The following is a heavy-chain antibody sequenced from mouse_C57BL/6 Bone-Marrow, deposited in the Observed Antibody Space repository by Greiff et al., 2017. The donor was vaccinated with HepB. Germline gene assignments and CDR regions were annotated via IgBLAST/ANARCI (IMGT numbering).Heavy chain of an antibody. Sequence: VQLQQSGAELVKPGASVKLSCKASGYTFTSYWMQWVKQRPGQGLEWIGEIDPSDSYTNYNQKFKGKATLTVDTSSSTAYMQLSSLTSEDSAVYYCARWNYGSRWYFDVWGTGTTVTVSS. D-gene: IGHD1-1*01. CDR2: IDPSDSYT. V-gene: IGHV1-50*01. CDR3: ARWNYGSRWYFDV. J-gene: IGHJ1*03. CDR1: GYTFTSYW.